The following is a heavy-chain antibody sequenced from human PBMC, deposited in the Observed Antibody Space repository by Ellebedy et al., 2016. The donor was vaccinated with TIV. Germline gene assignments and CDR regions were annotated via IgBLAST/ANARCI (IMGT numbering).Heavy chain of an antibody. V-gene: IGHV3-7*01. J-gene: IGHJ4*02. CDR1: GFPFSSYC. CDR2: IKQDGSRK. D-gene: IGHD3-10*01. CDR3: TREGVGGFDH. Sequence: GGSLRLXCAASGFPFSSYCLSWVRQTPGKGLEWVANIKQDGSRKEYVDSVKGRFTISRDNAKNSVYLQMNSLRAEDTAVYYCTREGVGGFDHWGQGTLVTVSS.